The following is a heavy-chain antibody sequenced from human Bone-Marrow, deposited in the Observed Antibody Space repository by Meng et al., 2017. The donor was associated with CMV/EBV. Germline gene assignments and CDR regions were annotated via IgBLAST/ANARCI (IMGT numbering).Heavy chain of an antibody. CDR2: ISAYNGNT. CDR3: ASGGYSGSYRDY. D-gene: IGHD1-26*01. J-gene: IGHJ4*02. CDR1: GYTFTGYY. Sequence: ATVKVSCKASGYTFTGYYMHWVRQAPGQGLEWMGWISAYNGNTNYAQKLQGRVTMTTDTSTSTAYMELSSLRSEDTAVYYCASGGYSGSYRDYWGQGTLVTVSS. V-gene: IGHV1-18*04.